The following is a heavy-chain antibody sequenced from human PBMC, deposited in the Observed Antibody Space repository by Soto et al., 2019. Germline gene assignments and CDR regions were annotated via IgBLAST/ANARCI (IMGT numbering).Heavy chain of an antibody. D-gene: IGHD5-12*01. V-gene: IGHV6-1*01. CDR3: ARSTPPGGYSGYDPDANFDY. Sequence: PSQTLSLTCVISGDSVSSNLASWSWIRQSPSRGLEWLGRTYYRSKWYNDYAVSVKSRITINPDTSKNQFSLQLNSVTPEDTAVYYCARSTPPGGYSGYDPDANFDYWGQGTLVTVSS. CDR2: TYYRSKWYN. J-gene: IGHJ4*02. CDR1: GDSVSSNLAS.